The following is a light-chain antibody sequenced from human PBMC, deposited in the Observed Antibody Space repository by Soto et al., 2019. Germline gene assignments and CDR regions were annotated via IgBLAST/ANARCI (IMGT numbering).Light chain of an antibody. CDR1: QSVSSSY. V-gene: IGKV3-20*01. CDR2: GAS. J-gene: IGKJ4*01. Sequence: EMVLTQSPGTLSLSPGERATLSCRSSQSVSSSYLAWYQQKPGQAPRLLNYGASSRATGIPDRFSGSGSGTDFTLTISRVEPEDVAVYYCQQYGSSTLTFGGGTQVEIK. CDR3: QQYGSSTLT.